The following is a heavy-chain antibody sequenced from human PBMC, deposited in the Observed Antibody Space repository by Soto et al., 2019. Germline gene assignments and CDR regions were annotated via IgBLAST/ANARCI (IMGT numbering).Heavy chain of an antibody. CDR2: ISGSGGTT. V-gene: IGHV3-23*01. CDR1: GFSSSSFA. Sequence: EVQVLESGGGLVQPGGPLRLSCAASGFSSSSFAMSWVRQGPGKGLEWVASISGSGGTTYHADSGKGRFTISRDNFKNTLSLQMKNLRAADTAVYYCTKMSHGDPDNYYYPMDVWGQGTTVTVSS. D-gene: IGHD3-16*01. CDR3: TKMSHGDPDNYYYPMDV. J-gene: IGHJ6*02.